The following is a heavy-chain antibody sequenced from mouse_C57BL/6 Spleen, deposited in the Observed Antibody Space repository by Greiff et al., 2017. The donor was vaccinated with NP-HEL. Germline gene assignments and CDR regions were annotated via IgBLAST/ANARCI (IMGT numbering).Heavy chain of an antibody. D-gene: IGHD2-4*01. Sequence: EVQRVESGEGLVKPGGSRKLSCAASGFTFSSYAMSWVRQTPEKRLEWVAYISSGGDYIYYADTVKGRFTISRDNARNTLYLQMSSLKSEDTAMYYCTRYYDYDVRYFDVWGTGTTVTVSS. V-gene: IGHV5-9-1*02. J-gene: IGHJ1*03. CDR3: TRYYDYDVRYFDV. CDR2: ISSGGDYI. CDR1: GFTFSSYA.